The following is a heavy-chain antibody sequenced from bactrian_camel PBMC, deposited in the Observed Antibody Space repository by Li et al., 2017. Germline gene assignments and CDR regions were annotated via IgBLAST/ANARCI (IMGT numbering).Heavy chain of an antibody. CDR2: IDSDANT. J-gene: IGHJ4*01. D-gene: IGHD2*01. CDR3: AADVGCSGGRPY. Sequence: VQLVESGGGSVQAGGSLRLSCATSGYTYSGYCMGWFRQAPGQEREEVASIDSDANTNYADAVKGRYTISKDNAKNTVYLQMNSLKPEDTARYYCAADVGCSGGRPYWGQGTQVTVS. V-gene: IGHV3S53*01. CDR1: GYTYSGYC.